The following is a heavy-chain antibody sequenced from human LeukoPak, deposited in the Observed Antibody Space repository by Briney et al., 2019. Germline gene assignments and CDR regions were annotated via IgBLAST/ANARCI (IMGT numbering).Heavy chain of an antibody. V-gene: IGHV3-21*01. CDR1: GFTFSSYY. CDR2: ISSTSSYI. D-gene: IGHD1-26*01. J-gene: IGHJ5*02. Sequence: GGSLRLSCAASGFTFSSYYMSWVRQAPGKGLEWVSSISSTSSYIYYADSMKGRFTISRDNAKNSLYLQMNSLRAEDTAVYYCSSVGSWGQGTLVTVSS. CDR3: SSVGS.